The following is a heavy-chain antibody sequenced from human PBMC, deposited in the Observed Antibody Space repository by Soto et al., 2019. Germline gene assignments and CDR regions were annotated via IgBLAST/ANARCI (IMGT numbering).Heavy chain of an antibody. J-gene: IGHJ4*02. Sequence: QVQLQESGPGLVKPSGTLSLTCAVSGGSISSSDWWTWVRQPPGKGLEWIGEIYRSGSTNYNSSLASRVTISIDRSKNQISLKLSSVAAADKAIYYCATLHYWGQGTLVTVSS. CDR1: GGSISSSDW. V-gene: IGHV4-4*02. CDR2: IYRSGST. CDR3: ATLHY.